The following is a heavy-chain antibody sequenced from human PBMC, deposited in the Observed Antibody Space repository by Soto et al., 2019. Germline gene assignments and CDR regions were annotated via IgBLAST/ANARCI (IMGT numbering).Heavy chain of an antibody. J-gene: IGHJ4*02. D-gene: IGHD1-26*01. Sequence: QVQLVQSGPEVKKPGASVKVSCEASGYTFSNYYIRWIRQAPGQGLEWMGIIDPGRDTTTYAQKLQGRVTMTRDTSTSTVYMELSSLTSEDTAVYYCARAGDNSGYYDYWGRGTLVTVSS. CDR3: ARAGDNSGYYDY. V-gene: IGHV1-46*04. CDR2: IDPGRDTT. CDR1: GYTFSNYY.